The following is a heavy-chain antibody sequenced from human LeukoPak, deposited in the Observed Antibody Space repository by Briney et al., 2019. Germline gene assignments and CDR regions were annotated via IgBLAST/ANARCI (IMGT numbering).Heavy chain of an antibody. D-gene: IGHD2-21*02. CDR2: IIPIFGTA. J-gene: IGHJ6*03. V-gene: IGHV1-69*06. CDR3: ARVGGLAYCGGDCCSLPYYYYYYYMDV. Sequence: VASVKVSCKASGYTFTSYAISWVRQAPGQGLEWMGGIIPIFGTANYAQKFQGRVTITADKSTSTAYMELSSLRSEDTAVYYCARVGGLAYCGGDCCSLPYYYYYYYMDVWGKGTTVTVSS. CDR1: GYTFTSYA.